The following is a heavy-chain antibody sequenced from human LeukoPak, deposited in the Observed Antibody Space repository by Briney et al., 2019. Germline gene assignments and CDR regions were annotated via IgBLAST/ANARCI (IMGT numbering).Heavy chain of an antibody. D-gene: IGHD6-19*01. CDR2: ISSSSSYI. CDR3: ARDAGPSSGWHNYFDC. V-gene: IGHV3-21*01. J-gene: IGHJ4*02. CDR1: GFTLSSYS. Sequence: KPGGSLRLSCAASGFTLSSYSMNWVRQAPGKGLEWVSSISSSSSYIYYADSVKGRFTISRDNAKNSLYLQMNSLRAEDTAVYYCARDAGPSSGWHNYFDCWGQGTLVTVSS.